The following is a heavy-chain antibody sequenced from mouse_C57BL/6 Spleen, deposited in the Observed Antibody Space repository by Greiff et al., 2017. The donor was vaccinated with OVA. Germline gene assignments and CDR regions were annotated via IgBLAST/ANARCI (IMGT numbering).Heavy chain of an antibody. CDR1: GYTFTSYG. CDR2: IYPRSGNT. D-gene: IGHD1-1*01. Sequence: VQLQESGAELARPGASVKLSCKASGYTFTSYGISWVKQRTGQGLEWIGEIYPRSGNTYYNEKFKGKATLTADKSSSTAYMELRSLTSEDSAVYFCARYLITTVVFDYWGQGTTLTVSS. J-gene: IGHJ2*01. V-gene: IGHV1-81*01. CDR3: ARYLITTVVFDY.